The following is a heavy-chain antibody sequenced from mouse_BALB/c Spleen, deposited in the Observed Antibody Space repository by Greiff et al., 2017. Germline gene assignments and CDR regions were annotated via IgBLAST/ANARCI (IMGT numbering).Heavy chain of an antibody. D-gene: IGHD2-1*01. CDR2: ISYDGSN. CDR1: GYSITSGYY. Sequence: EVQLQQSGPGLVKPSQSLSLTCSVTGYSITSGYYWNWIRQFPGNKLEWMGYISYDGSNNYNPSLKNRISITRDTSKNQFFLKLNSVTTEDTATYYCARDLYGNWFAYWGQGTLVTVSA. V-gene: IGHV3-6*02. CDR3: ARDLYGNWFAY. J-gene: IGHJ3*01.